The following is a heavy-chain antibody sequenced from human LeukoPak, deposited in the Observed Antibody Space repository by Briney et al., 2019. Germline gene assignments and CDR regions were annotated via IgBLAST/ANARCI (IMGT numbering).Heavy chain of an antibody. CDR3: ASEAEGLSDY. Sequence: SETLSLTCTVSGGSISSSSYYWGWIRQPPGKGLEWIGSIYHSGSTYYNPSLKSRVTISVDTSKNQFSLKLSSVTAADTAVYYCASEAEGLSDYWGQGTLVTVSS. CDR1: GGSISSSSYY. CDR2: IYHSGST. V-gene: IGHV4-39*07. J-gene: IGHJ4*02.